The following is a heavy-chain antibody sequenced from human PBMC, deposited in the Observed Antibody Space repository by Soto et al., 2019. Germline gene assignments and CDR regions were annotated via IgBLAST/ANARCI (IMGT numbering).Heavy chain of an antibody. CDR2: IKTDGSST. CDR1: GFTFSSYW. V-gene: IGHV3-74*01. Sequence: EVQLVESGGGLVQPGGSLRLSCAASGFTFSSYWMHWVRQAPGKGLVWVSRIKTDGSSTSYADSVKGRFTISRDNAKNTLYLQMNSLRAEDTAVYYCASDPSPRDPGAEYFQHWGQGTLVTVSS. J-gene: IGHJ1*01. CDR3: ASDPSPRDPGAEYFQH.